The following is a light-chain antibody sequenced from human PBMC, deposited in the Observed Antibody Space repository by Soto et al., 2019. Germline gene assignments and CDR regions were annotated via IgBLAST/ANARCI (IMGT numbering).Light chain of an antibody. J-gene: IGLJ1*01. V-gene: IGLV2-14*01. CDR2: EVS. Sequence: QSVLTQPASVSGSPGQSITISCTGTSSDVGGYNYVSWYQQHPGKAPKLMIYEVSNRPSGVSNRFSGSKSGTSASLAISGLQSEDEADYYCAAWDDSVNDYVFGSGTKVTVL. CDR1: SSDVGGYNY. CDR3: AAWDDSVNDYV.